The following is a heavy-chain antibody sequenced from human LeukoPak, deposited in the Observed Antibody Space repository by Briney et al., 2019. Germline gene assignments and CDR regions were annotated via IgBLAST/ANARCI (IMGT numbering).Heavy chain of an antibody. V-gene: IGHV3-48*02. J-gene: IGHJ4*02. D-gene: IGHD1-1*01. CDR3: ARGGTDGTTNFDY. CDR2: ISSRTGNI. Sequence: GRSLRLSCAASGFTFSNYGMHWVRQAPGKGLEWISYISSRTGNIYYADSVKGRFSSSRDNAKNSLFLQMNNLRDEDTAVYYCARGGTDGTTNFDYWGQRTLVTVSS. CDR1: GFTFSNYG.